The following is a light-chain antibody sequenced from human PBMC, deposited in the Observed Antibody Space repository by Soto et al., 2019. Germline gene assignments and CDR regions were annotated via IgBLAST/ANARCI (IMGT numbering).Light chain of an antibody. CDR1: QSISSW. J-gene: IGKJ1*01. CDR2: DAS. V-gene: IGKV1-5*01. Sequence: DIQMNKSPSTVSASVGASFTITGRASQSISSWLAWYQQKPGKAPKLLIYDASSLESGVPSRFSGSGSGTEFTLTISSLKPDDFATYYCQQYQSYSRTFGKGSKVAIK. CDR3: QQYQSYSRT.